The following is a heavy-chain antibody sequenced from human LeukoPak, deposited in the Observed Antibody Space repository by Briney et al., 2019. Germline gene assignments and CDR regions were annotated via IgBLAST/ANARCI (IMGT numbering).Heavy chain of an antibody. D-gene: IGHD1-26*01. CDR1: GFTFSSYS. CDR3: ARAYSGSYPPYYFDY. J-gene: IGHJ4*02. V-gene: IGHV3-48*04. Sequence: GGSLRLSCAASGFTFSSYSMNWVRQAPGKGLEWVSYISSSSSTKYYADSVKGRFTISRDNAKNSLYLQMNSLRAEDTAVYYCARAYSGSYPPYYFDYWGQGTLVTVSS. CDR2: ISSSSSTK.